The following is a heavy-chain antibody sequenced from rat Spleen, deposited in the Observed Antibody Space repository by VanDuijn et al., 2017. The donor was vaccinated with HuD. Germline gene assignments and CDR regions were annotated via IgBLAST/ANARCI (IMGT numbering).Heavy chain of an antibody. Sequence: EVQLVETGGGLVQPGRSLKLSCVTSGFTFSSFWMYWIRQAPGKGLEWVSSISTDGSSAFYPDSVKGRFTISRDNAKNTLYLQMNSLRSEDTATYYCVKDRDGGYAMDAWGQGASVTVSS. CDR1: GFTFSSFW. CDR2: ISTDGSSA. J-gene: IGHJ4*01. D-gene: IGHD1-11*01. V-gene: IGHV5-58*01. CDR3: VKDRDGGYAMDA.